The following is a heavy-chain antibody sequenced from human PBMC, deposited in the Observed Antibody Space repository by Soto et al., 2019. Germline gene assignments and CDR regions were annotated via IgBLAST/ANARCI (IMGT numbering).Heavy chain of an antibody. CDR1: GYTLTELS. CDR3: STLVFRENWNDEYFDY. J-gene: IGHJ4*02. CDR2: FDPEDGET. V-gene: IGHV1-24*01. D-gene: IGHD1-1*01. Sequence: ASVKVSCKVSGYTLTELSMHWVRQAPGKGLEWMGGFDPEDGETIYAQKFQGRVTMTEDTSTDTAYMELSSLRSEDTAGYYCSTLVFRENWNDEYFDYWGQGTLVTVSS.